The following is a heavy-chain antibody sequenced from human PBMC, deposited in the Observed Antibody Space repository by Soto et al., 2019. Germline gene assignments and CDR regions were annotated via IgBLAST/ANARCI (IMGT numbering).Heavy chain of an antibody. J-gene: IGHJ3*02. Sequence: ASVKVSCKASGYTFTSYGISWVRQAPGQGLEWMGWISAYNGNTNYAQKLQGRATMTTDTSTSTAYMELRSLRSDETAVYYCARIRGYDASRNAFDIWGQGTMVTVSS. CDR2: ISAYNGNT. V-gene: IGHV1-18*01. CDR3: ARIRGYDASRNAFDI. D-gene: IGHD5-12*01. CDR1: GYTFTSYG.